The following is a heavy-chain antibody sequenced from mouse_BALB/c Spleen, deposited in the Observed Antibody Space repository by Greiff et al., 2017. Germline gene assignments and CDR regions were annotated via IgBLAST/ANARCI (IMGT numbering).Heavy chain of an antibody. CDR2: ILPGSGST. J-gene: IGHJ4*01. Sequence: VQLKQSGAELMKPGASVKISCKATGYTFSSYWIEWVKQRPGHGLEWIGEILPGSGSTNYNEKFKGKATFTADTSSNTAYMQLSSLTSEDSAVYYCARGSGNYLYAMDYWGQGTSVTVSS. D-gene: IGHD2-1*01. CDR3: ARGSGNYLYAMDY. V-gene: IGHV1-9*01. CDR1: GYTFSSYW.